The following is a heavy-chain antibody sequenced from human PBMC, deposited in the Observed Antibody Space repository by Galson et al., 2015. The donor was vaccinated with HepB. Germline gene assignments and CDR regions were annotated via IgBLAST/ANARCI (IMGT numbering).Heavy chain of an antibody. CDR2: INHSGST. V-gene: IGHV4-34*01. J-gene: IGHJ6*04. Sequence: SETLSLTCAVYGGSFSGYYWSWIRQPPGKGLEWIGEINHSGSTNYNPSLKSRVTISVDTSKNQFSLKLSSVTAADTAVYYCARGLPALRGALPSSDVWGKGTTVTVSS. CDR1: GGSFSGYY. CDR3: ARGLPALRGALPSSDV. D-gene: IGHD3-3*01.